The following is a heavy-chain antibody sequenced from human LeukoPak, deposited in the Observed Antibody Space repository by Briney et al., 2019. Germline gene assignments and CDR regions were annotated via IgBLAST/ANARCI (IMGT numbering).Heavy chain of an antibody. CDR1: GYSISSGYY. J-gene: IGHJ4*02. D-gene: IGHD3-10*01. CDR2: IYHSGST. CDR3: AIDVWDPLWRGELSYDY. V-gene: IGHV4-38-2*02. Sequence: KTSETLSLTCTVSGYSISSGYYWGWIRQPAGKGLEWIGSIYHSGSTYYMQSLKSRVTISVDTSKNQLSLKLSSVTAAYAAGYCWAIDVWDPLWRGELSYDYWGQGTLVTVSS.